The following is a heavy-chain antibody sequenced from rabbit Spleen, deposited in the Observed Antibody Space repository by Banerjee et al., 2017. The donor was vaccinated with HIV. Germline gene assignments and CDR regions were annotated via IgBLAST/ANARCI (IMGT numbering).Heavy chain of an antibody. CDR3: ARAPSGGGIYYNL. D-gene: IGHD8-1*01. J-gene: IGHJ4*01. CDR2: INAGSSGSP. CDR1: GFSFSSSYH. Sequence: QEQLEESGGDLVKPGASLTLTCTASGFSFSSSYHICWVRQPPGKGLEWIACINAGSSGSPWYASWAKGRFTISKTSSTTVSLQMPSLTAADTATYFCARAPSGGGIYYNLWGPGTLVTVS. V-gene: IGHV1S45*01.